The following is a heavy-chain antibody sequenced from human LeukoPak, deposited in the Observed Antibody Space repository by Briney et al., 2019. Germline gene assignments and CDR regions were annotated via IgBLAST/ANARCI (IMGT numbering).Heavy chain of an antibody. Sequence: GASVKVSCKASGYTFTGYYMHWVRQAPGQGLEWMGWINPNSGGTNYAQKFQGRVTMTRDTSINTAYMELSGLRSDDTAVYYCASPSLASGKYYEYWGQGTLVTVSS. CDR1: GYTFTGYY. CDR2: INPNSGGT. CDR3: ASPSLASGKYYEY. V-gene: IGHV1-2*02. J-gene: IGHJ4*02. D-gene: IGHD3-10*01.